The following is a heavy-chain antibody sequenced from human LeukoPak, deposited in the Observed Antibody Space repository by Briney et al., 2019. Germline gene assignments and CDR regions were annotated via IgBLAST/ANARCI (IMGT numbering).Heavy chain of an antibody. J-gene: IGHJ5*02. CDR3: AGLWTATTGGDWFDP. CDR1: GYSFSTHW. Sequence: GESLKISCKGSGYSFSTHWIAWVRQMPGKGLDWMGIIYPADSDIRYSPSFQGQVTISADKSISTAYLQWSSLKASDTAMYYCAGLWTATTGGDWFDPWGQGTLVTVSS. D-gene: IGHD3/OR15-3a*01. CDR2: IYPADSDI. V-gene: IGHV5-51*01.